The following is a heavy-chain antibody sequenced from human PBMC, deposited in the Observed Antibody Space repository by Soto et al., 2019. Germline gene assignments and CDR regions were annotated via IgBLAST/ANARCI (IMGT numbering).Heavy chain of an antibody. CDR1: GGSISSYY. Sequence: PAETLSLTCTVSGGSISSYYWSWIRQPAGKGLEWIGRIYTSGSTNYNPSLKSRVTMSVDTSKNQFSLKLSSVTAADTAVYYCARDRYGSEQQHWFDPWGQGTLVTVSS. CDR3: ARDRYGSEQQHWFDP. V-gene: IGHV4-4*07. CDR2: IYTSGST. J-gene: IGHJ5*02. D-gene: IGHD3-10*01.